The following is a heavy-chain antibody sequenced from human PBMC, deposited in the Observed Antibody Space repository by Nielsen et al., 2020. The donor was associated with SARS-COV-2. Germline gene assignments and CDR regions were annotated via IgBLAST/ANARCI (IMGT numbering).Heavy chain of an antibody. V-gene: IGHV3-30-3*01. CDR1: GFTFSSYA. CDR2: ISYDGSNK. J-gene: IGHJ6*02. Sequence: GESLKISCAASGFTFSSYAMHWVRQAPGKGLEWVAVISYDGSNKYYADSVKGRFTISRDNSKNTLYLQMNSLRAEDTAVYYCARGRSRHAYYYYGMDVRGQGTTVTVSS. CDR3: ARGRSRHAYYYYGMDV.